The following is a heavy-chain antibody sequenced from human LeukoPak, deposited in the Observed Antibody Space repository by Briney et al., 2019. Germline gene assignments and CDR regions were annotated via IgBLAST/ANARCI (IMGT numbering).Heavy chain of an antibody. CDR2: IYSGGST. J-gene: IGHJ4*02. V-gene: IGHV3-66*01. Sequence: GGSLRLSCAASGFTVSSSYMSWVRQAPGKGLERGSLIYSGGSTYYADSVKGRFTISRDNSKNTLYLQMYSLRAEDTAVYYCARGYFDSSGEFDYWGQGTLVTVSS. CDR3: ARGYFDSSGEFDY. D-gene: IGHD3-22*01. CDR1: GFTVSSSY.